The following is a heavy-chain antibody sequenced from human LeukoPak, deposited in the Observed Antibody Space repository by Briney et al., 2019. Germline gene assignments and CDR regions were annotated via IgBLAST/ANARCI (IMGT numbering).Heavy chain of an antibody. Sequence: ASVKVSCKAPGYTFTSYGISWVRQAPGQGLEWMGWISAYNGNTNYAQKLQGRVTMTTDTSTSTAYMELRSLRSDDTAVYYCARNTEYYYDSSGYSPWGQGTLVTVSS. CDR1: GYTFTSYG. V-gene: IGHV1-18*01. CDR2: ISAYNGNT. D-gene: IGHD3-22*01. CDR3: ARNTEYYYDSSGYSP. J-gene: IGHJ4*02.